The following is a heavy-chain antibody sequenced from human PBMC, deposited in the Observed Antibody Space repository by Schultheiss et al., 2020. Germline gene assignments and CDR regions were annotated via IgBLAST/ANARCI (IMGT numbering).Heavy chain of an antibody. CDR1: GYTFTTYH. Sequence: ASVKVSCKASGYTFTTYHITWVRQAAGQGLEWMGWMSPKSARTGYAQKFQGRVTMTRNTSISTAYMELSSLRSEDTAVYYCARVGYCSSTSCYKKGDYYYYYMDVWGKGTTVTVSS. CDR3: ARVGYCSSTSCYKKGDYYYYYMDV. CDR2: MSPKSART. D-gene: IGHD2-2*02. J-gene: IGHJ6*03. V-gene: IGHV1-8*01.